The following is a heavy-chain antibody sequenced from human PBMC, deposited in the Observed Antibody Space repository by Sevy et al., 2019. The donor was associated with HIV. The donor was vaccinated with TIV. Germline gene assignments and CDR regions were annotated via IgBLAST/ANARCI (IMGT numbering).Heavy chain of an antibody. V-gene: IGHV3-23*01. J-gene: IGHJ3*02. CDR1: GFTFSSYA. CDR2: ISDSGYST. Sequence: GGSLRLSCAASGFTFSSYAMSWVRQAPGKGLEWVSAISDSGYSTYYADSVKGRFTISRDNSKNTLYLQMNSLRAEDTAVYFCATQQQLVLFDAFDIWGQGTMVTVSS. D-gene: IGHD6-13*01. CDR3: ATQQQLVLFDAFDI.